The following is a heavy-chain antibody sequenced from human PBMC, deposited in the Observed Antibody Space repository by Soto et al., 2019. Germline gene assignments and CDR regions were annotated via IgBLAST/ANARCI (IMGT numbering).Heavy chain of an antibody. D-gene: IGHD2-15*01. CDR2: IKSKTDGGTT. J-gene: IGHJ3*02. Sequence: GGSLRLSCAASGFTFSNAWMSWVRQAPGKGLEWVGRIKSKTDGGTTDYAAPVKGRFTISRDDSKNTLNLQMNSLKTEDSAVYYCTTVGGDCSGGSCYAFDIWGQGTMVTVSS. V-gene: IGHV3-15*01. CDR3: TTVGGDCSGGSCYAFDI. CDR1: GFTFSNAW.